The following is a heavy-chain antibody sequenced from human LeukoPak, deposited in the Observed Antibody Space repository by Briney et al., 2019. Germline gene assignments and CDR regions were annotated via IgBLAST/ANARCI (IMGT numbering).Heavy chain of an antibody. Sequence: ASVKVSCKASGYTFTGYYMHWVRQAPGPGLEWMGWINPNSGGTNYAQKFQGRVTMTRDTSISTAYMELTRVTSDDKAVYYCARGFYNTYQEDYWGQGTLVTVSS. CDR2: INPNSGGT. V-gene: IGHV1-2*02. D-gene: IGHD1-14*01. CDR1: GYTFTGYY. J-gene: IGHJ4*02. CDR3: ARGFYNTYQEDY.